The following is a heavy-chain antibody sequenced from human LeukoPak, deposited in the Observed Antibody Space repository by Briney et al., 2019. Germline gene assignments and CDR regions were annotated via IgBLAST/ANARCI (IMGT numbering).Heavy chain of an antibody. V-gene: IGHV4-4*07. J-gene: IGHJ6*03. D-gene: IGHD3-10*01. CDR2: IHTSGST. Sequence: PSETLSLTCTVSGGSISSYYWSWIRQPAGKGLEWIGRIHTSGSTNYNPSLKSRVTMSVDTSEKQLSLKLSSVTAADTAVYYCARGHFGSGSYVYYYYMDVWGKGATVTVSS. CDR1: GGSISSYY. CDR3: ARGHFGSGSYVYYYYMDV.